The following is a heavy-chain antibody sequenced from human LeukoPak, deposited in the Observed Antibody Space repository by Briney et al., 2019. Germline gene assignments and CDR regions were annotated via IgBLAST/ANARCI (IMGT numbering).Heavy chain of an antibody. CDR1: GGSISSYY. J-gene: IGHJ4*02. CDR3: ASRSSIWSGYQDTLYYFDS. Sequence: SETLSLTCTVSGGSISSYYWSWIRQPPGKRLEWIGHIYYGGSTNYNPSLKSRVTISVDTSKNQFSLKLSSVTAADTAVYYCASRSSIWSGYQDTLYYFDSWGQGTLVTVSS. CDR2: IYYGGST. V-gene: IGHV4-59*01. D-gene: IGHD3-3*01.